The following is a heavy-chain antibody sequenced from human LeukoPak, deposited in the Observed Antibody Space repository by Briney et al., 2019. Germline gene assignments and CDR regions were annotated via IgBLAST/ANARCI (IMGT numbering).Heavy chain of an antibody. V-gene: IGHV3-23*01. Sequence: PPGGSLRLSCAASGFTFSSYGMSWVRQAPGKGLEWVSAISGSGGSTYYADSVKGRFTISRDNSKNTLYLQMNSLRAEDTAVYYCAKVWMPLSHYYYMDVWGKGTTVTISS. J-gene: IGHJ6*03. CDR2: ISGSGGST. D-gene: IGHD1-1*01. CDR3: AKVWMPLSHYYYMDV. CDR1: GFTFSSYG.